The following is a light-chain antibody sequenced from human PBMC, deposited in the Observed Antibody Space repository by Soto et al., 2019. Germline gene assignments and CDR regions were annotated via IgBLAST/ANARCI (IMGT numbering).Light chain of an antibody. J-gene: IGLJ1*01. CDR1: SSDVGGYNY. CDR3: CSYTDSKPNI. V-gene: IGLV2-14*01. CDR2: EVS. Sequence: QSVLTQPASVSGSPGQSITISCTGTSSDVGGYNYVSWYQQHPGKAPTLIIFEVSYRPPGISNRFSASKSGDTASLTISALQAEDGADYYCCSYTDSKPNIFGGGTKV.